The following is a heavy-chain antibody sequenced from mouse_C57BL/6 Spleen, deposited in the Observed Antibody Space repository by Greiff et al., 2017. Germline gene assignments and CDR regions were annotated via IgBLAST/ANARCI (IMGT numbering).Heavy chain of an antibody. CDR2: IDPEAGGT. V-gene: IGHV1-15*01. J-gene: IGHJ4*01. CDR3: ARSTGKAMDY. CDR1: GYTFTGYE. Sequence: QVQLQQSGAELVKPGASVTLSCTASGYTFTGYEMHWVKQTPVHGLEWIGAIDPEAGGTAYNQKFKGKAILTADKSSSTAYMELRSLTSEDSAVYYCARSTGKAMDYWGKGTTVTVSS.